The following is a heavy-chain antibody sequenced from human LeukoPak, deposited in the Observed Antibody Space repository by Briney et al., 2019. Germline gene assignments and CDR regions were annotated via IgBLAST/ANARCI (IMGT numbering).Heavy chain of an antibody. Sequence: ASVKVSCKASGYTFTSYDINWVRQATGQGLEWMGWMNPNSGNTGYAQKIQGGVTMTRNTSISTAYMELSSLRSEDTAVYYCARKHGPSIAARPRRKPYGMDVWGQGTTVTVSS. J-gene: IGHJ6*02. CDR2: MNPNSGNT. CDR3: ARKHGPSIAARPRRKPYGMDV. CDR1: GYTFTSYD. V-gene: IGHV1-8*01. D-gene: IGHD6-6*01.